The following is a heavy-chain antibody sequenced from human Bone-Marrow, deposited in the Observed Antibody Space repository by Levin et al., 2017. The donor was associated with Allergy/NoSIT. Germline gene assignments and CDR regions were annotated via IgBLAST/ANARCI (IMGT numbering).Heavy chain of an antibody. CDR3: VRGQYSGISVGAIGSAHPADY. D-gene: IGHD1-26*01. CDR2: IYYSGST. J-gene: IGHJ4*02. Sequence: SQTLSLTCTVSGGSISSSSYYWGWIRQPPGKGLEWIGSIYYSGSTYYNPSLKSRVTISVDTSKNQFSLKLSSVTAADTAVYYCVRGQYSGISVGAIGSAHPADYWGQGTLVTVSS. V-gene: IGHV4-39*07. CDR1: GGSISSSSYY.